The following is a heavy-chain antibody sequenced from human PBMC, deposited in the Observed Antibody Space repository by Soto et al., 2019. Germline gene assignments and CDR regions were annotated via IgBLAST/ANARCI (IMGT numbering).Heavy chain of an antibody. CDR3: VKDTLANSWARFDS. Sequence: EVQLVESGGGLVQPARSLRLSCAASGFTFDDYAMHWVRQAPGKGLEWVSGISWNSGSVDYADSVKGRFTISRDNAKKSLYLQMNSLTVEDTAFYYCVKDTLANSWARFDSWGQGSLVTVSS. V-gene: IGHV3-9*01. CDR1: GFTFDDYA. J-gene: IGHJ4*02. D-gene: IGHD6-13*01. CDR2: ISWNSGSV.